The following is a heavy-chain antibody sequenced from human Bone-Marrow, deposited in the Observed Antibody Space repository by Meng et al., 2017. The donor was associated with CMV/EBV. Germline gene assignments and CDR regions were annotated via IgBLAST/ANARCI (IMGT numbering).Heavy chain of an antibody. J-gene: IGHJ3*02. Sequence: LSLTCAASGVTFSSYAMHWVRQAPGKGLEWVAVISYDGSNKYYADSVKGRFTISRDNSKNTLYLQMNSLRAEDTAVYYCARARFDSSGFFSFNEAFDIWGQGTMVPVSS. V-gene: IGHV3-30*04. CDR2: ISYDGSNK. CDR3: ARARFDSSGFFSFNEAFDI. D-gene: IGHD3-22*01. CDR1: GVTFSSYA.